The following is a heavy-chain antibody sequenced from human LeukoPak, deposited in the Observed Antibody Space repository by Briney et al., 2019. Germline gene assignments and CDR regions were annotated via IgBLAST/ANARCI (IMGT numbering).Heavy chain of an antibody. CDR3: ATAHSGWYYFHY. V-gene: IGHV1-24*01. Sequence: ASVKVSCKVSGYTLTELSIHWVRQAPGKGLECMGGFDPEDGEAIYAQKFQGRVTMTEDTSTSTAYMELRSLRSDDTAVYYCATAHSGWYYFHYWGQGTLVTVSS. D-gene: IGHD6-19*01. J-gene: IGHJ4*02. CDR1: GYTLTELS. CDR2: FDPEDGEA.